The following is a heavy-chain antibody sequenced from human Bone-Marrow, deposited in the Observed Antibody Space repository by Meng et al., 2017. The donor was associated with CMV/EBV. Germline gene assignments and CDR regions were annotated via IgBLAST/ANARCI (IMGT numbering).Heavy chain of an antibody. CDR1: GCSFTSYW. J-gene: IGHJ6*02. Sequence: KVSCQGSGCSFTSYWIGWVRQMPGKGREWMGIIYPGDSDTRYSPSFQGQVTIPADKYISTAYLQLSSLKASDTDMYYCARSNYYDSSGYSYYYYDIDFWGQGTTVTVSS. V-gene: IGHV5-51*01. D-gene: IGHD3-22*01. CDR3: ARSNYYDSSGYSYYYYDIDF. CDR2: IYPGDSDT.